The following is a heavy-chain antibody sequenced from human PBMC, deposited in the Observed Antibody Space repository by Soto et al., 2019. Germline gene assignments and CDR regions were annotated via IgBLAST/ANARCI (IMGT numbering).Heavy chain of an antibody. J-gene: IGHJ4*02. V-gene: IGHV3-30*18. CDR3: AKEPFGGLSYYFDS. Sequence: GGSLRLSCAASGFTFSSYGMHWVRQAPGKGLEWVAVISYDGSNKYYADSVKGRFTISRDNSKNTLYLQMNSLRAEDTAVYYCAKEPFGGLSYYFDSWGQGTLVPVSS. CDR1: GFTFSSYG. D-gene: IGHD3-16*02. CDR2: ISYDGSNK.